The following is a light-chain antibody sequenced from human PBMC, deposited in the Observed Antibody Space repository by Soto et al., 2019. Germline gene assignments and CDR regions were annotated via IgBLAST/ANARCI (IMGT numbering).Light chain of an antibody. CDR2: DVS. Sequence: QSALTQPRSVSGSPGQSVTISCTGTSSDVGGYKYVSWYRQHPGKVPKLMIYDVSKRPSGVPDRFSGSKSGNTASLTISGLQAEDEADYYCCSYAGRYSLAFGGGTKLTVL. V-gene: IGLV2-11*01. CDR1: SSDVGGYKY. J-gene: IGLJ2*01. CDR3: CSYAGRYSLA.